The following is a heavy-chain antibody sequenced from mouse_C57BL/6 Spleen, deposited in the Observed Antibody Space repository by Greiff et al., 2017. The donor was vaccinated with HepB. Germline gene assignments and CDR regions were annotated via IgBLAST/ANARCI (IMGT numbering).Heavy chain of an antibody. J-gene: IGHJ2*01. CDR3: AREDYGRSLDY. V-gene: IGHV3-6*01. CDR1: GYSITSGYY. Sequence: EVQLQESGPGLVKPSQSLSLTCSVTGYSITSGYYWNWIRQFPGNKLEWMGYISYDGSNNYNPSLKNRISITRDTSKNQFFLKLNSVTTEDTATYYCAREDYGRSLDYWGQGTTLTVSS. CDR2: ISYDGSN. D-gene: IGHD1-1*01.